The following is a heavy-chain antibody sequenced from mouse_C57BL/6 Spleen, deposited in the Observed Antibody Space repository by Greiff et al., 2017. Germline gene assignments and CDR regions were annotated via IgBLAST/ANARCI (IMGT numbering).Heavy chain of an antibody. Sequence: EVQLQQSGAELVRPGASVKLSCTASGFNIKDDYMHWVKQRPEQGLEWIGWIDPENGDTEYASKFQGKATITADTSSNTAYLQLSSLTSEDTAVYYCTGYVSDYWGQGTTLTVSS. CDR1: GFNIKDDY. CDR3: TGYVSDY. V-gene: IGHV14-4*01. J-gene: IGHJ2*01. CDR2: IDPENGDT. D-gene: IGHD2-2*01.